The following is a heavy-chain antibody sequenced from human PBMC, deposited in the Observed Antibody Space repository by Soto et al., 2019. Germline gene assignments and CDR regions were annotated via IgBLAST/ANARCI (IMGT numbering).Heavy chain of an antibody. J-gene: IGHJ4*02. V-gene: IGHV1-18*01. Sequence: QVQLVQSGAEVKKPGASVKVSCKASGYTFTSYGISWVRQAPGQGLEWMGWISAYNGNTKYAQNLQGRVTMTTDTSKITAYMELRSLRSYDTAVYYCARDKAMAQFDYWGQGTLVTESS. CDR1: GYTFTSYG. CDR3: ARDKAMAQFDY. CDR2: ISAYNGNT. D-gene: IGHD5-18*01.